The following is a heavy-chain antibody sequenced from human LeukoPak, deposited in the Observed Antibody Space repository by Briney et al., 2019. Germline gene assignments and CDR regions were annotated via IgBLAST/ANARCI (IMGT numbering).Heavy chain of an antibody. D-gene: IGHD4-11*01. CDR1: GFTFSDYA. CDR2: ITYSSGST. CDR3: ATGHSTPSLAY. V-gene: IGHV3-23*01. J-gene: IGHJ4*02. Sequence: GVSLRLSCAASGFTFSDYAMSWVRQAPGKGLEWVSSITYSSGSTSYADSVKGRFTISRDNSKNTLYLQVNSLRAEDTAIYYCATGHSTPSLAYWGQGTLVAVSS.